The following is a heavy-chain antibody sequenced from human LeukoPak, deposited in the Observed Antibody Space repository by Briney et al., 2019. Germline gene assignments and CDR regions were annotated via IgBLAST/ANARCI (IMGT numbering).Heavy chain of an antibody. CDR1: GGSISSYY. D-gene: IGHD3-3*01. V-gene: IGHV4-4*07. CDR3: ARGGHDFWSGYYTPGVGRYYYYMDV. Sequence: PSETLSLTCTVSGGSISSYYWSWIRQPAGKGLEWIGRIYTSGSTNYNPSLKSRVTMSVDTSKNQFSLKLSSVTAADTAVYCCARGGHDFWSGYYTPGVGRYYYYMDVWGKGTTVTVSS. CDR2: IYTSGST. J-gene: IGHJ6*03.